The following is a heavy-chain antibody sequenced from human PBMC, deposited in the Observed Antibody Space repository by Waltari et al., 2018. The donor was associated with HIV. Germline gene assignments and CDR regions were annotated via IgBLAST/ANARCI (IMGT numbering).Heavy chain of an antibody. J-gene: IGHJ4*02. CDR1: GFTSPVSA. D-gene: IGHD6-25*01. Sequence: EVQLLESGGGLGQPGGSLRLSCAASGFTSPVSATTWVSQATGKGLEWVSTISSSGDKTYYADSVKGRFTISRDNSKKTVYLQMNSLRAEDTAVYYCAKDWGDGYKKDSWGQGTQVTVSS. CDR2: ISSSGDKT. CDR3: AKDWGDGYKKDS. V-gene: IGHV3-23*01.